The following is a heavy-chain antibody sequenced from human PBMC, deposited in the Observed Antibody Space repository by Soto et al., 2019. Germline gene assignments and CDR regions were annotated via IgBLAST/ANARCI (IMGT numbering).Heavy chain of an antibody. CDR1: GGSISSSVW. CDR3: TRKAWVRFDF. D-gene: IGHD3-16*01. V-gene: IGHV4-4*02. J-gene: IGHJ4*02. CDR2: VFHNGDT. Sequence: QVQLQESGPGLVKPSGTLSLTCAVSGGSISSSVWWSWVRQSPGKGLEWLGEVFHNGDTNYNPSLKSRVTMSVDTSRSQFSLDLHSVTPADTAVYYCTRKAWVRFDFCGQGIMVTVSS.